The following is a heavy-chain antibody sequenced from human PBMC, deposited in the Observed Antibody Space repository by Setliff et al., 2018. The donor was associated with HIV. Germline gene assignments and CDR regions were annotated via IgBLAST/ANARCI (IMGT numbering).Heavy chain of an antibody. CDR2: IYKNGNT. V-gene: IGHV4-4*09. CDR3: AAGKLSAAAFDY. Sequence: PSETLSLTCSVSGDSISAYYWTWIRQSPGKGLEWIGWIYKNGNTNYNPSLTSRLTISVDTSKNQFSLKLSSVTAADTAVYYCAAGKLSAAAFDYWGQGSLVTVSS. CDR1: GDSISAYY. J-gene: IGHJ4*02. D-gene: IGHD6-13*01.